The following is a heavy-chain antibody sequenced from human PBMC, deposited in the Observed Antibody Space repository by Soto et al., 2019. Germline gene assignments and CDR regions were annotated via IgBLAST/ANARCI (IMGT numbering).Heavy chain of an antibody. J-gene: IGHJ4*02. V-gene: IGHV3-30-3*01. Sequence: QVQLVESGGGVVQPXRSLRLSCAASGFTFSSYAMHWVRQAPGKGLEWVAVISYDGSNKYYADSVKGRFTISRDNSKNTLYLQMNSLRAEDTAVYYCARGTYIVVVPAALGYWGQGTLVTVSS. CDR2: ISYDGSNK. CDR3: ARGTYIVVVPAALGY. CDR1: GFTFSSYA. D-gene: IGHD2-2*01.